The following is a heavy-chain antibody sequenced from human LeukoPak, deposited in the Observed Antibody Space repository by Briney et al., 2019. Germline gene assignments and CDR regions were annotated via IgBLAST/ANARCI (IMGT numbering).Heavy chain of an antibody. CDR2: INHSGST. CDR3: ARGGQRIITMVRGVIITRGWFDA. Sequence: SETLPLTCAVYGGSFSGYYWSWIRQPPGKGLEWIGEINHSGSTNYNPSLKSRVTISVDTSKNQFSLKLSSVTAADTAVYYCARGGQRIITMVRGVIITRGWFDAWGQGTLVTVSS. V-gene: IGHV4-34*01. CDR1: GGSFSGYY. D-gene: IGHD3-10*01. J-gene: IGHJ5*02.